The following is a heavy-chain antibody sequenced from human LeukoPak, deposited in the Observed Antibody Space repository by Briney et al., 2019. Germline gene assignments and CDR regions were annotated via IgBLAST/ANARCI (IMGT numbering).Heavy chain of an antibody. CDR2: INAGNGNT. Sequence: ASVKVSCKASGYTFTSYAMHWVRQAPGQRLEWMGWINAGNGNTKYSQKFQGRVTITRDTSASTAYMELSRLRSDDTAVYYCARGGLNPNRIAAQNPNFDYWGQGTLVTVSS. V-gene: IGHV1-3*01. CDR3: ARGGLNPNRIAAQNPNFDY. CDR1: GYTFTSYA. J-gene: IGHJ4*02. D-gene: IGHD6-6*01.